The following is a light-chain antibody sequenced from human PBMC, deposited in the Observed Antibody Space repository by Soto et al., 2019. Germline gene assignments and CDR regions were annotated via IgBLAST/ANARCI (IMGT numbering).Light chain of an antibody. CDR1: QSVSNN. V-gene: IGKV3-15*01. CDR2: GAF. CDR3: QQYNTWWT. Sequence: IVMTQSPATLSVSPGERATLSCRASQSVSNNLAWYQKKPGQAPRLLIYGAFTRATGIPARFSGSGSGTEFTLTISSLQSEDFAVYYCQQYNTWWTFGQGTRVEIK. J-gene: IGKJ1*01.